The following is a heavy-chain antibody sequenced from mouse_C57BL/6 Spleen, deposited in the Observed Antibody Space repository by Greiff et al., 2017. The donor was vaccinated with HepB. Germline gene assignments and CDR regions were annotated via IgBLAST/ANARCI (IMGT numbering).Heavy chain of an antibody. D-gene: IGHD3-2*02. V-gene: IGHV1-7*01. J-gene: IGHJ4*01. CDR2: INPSSGYT. CDR1: GYTFTSYW. CDR3: ARQEHSSGYVWDY. Sequence: VQLQQSGAELAKPGASVKLSCKASGYTFTSYWMHWVKQRPGQGLEWIGYINPSSGYTKYNQKFKDKATLTADKSSSTAYMQLRSLTYEDSAVYYCARQEHSSGYVWDYWGQGTSVTVSS.